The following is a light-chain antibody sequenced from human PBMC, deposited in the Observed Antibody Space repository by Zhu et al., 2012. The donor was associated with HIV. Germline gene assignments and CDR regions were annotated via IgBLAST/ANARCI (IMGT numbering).Light chain of an antibody. CDR3: QQYGAALRT. CDR1: DSVNKNY. CDR2: DTS. V-gene: IGKV3-20*01. Sequence: EIVLTQSPGTLSLSPGERATLSCRASDSVNKNYVAWYQQKVGQAPRLLIYDTSSRATGIPDRFSGSGSGTDFSLTISRLEPEDFAVYYCQQYGAALRTFGQGTKVGNQ. J-gene: IGKJ1*01.